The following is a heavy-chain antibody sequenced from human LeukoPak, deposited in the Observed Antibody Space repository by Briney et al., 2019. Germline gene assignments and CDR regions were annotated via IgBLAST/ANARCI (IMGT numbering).Heavy chain of an antibody. CDR3: ARARPLGATRRHPFDY. CDR1: GYSISSGYY. J-gene: IGHJ4*02. Sequence: PSETLSLTCAVSGYSISSGYYWGWIRQPPGKGLKWIGSIYHSGSTYYNPSLKSRVTISVDTSKNQFSLKLSSVTAADTAVYYCARARPLGATRRHPFDYWGQGTLVTVSS. V-gene: IGHV4-38-2*01. CDR2: IYHSGST. D-gene: IGHD1-26*01.